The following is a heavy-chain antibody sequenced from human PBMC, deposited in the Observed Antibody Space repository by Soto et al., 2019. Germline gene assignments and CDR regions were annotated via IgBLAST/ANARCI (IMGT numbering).Heavy chain of an antibody. D-gene: IGHD2-15*01. CDR2: ISSSSSTI. CDR1: GFTFSSYS. Sequence: GGSLRLSCAASGFTFSSYSMNWVRQAPGKGLEWVSYISSSSSTIYYADSVKGRFTISRDNAKNSLYLQMNSLRAEDTAVYYCARVTGDIPAPTPTDYWGQGTLVTVS. CDR3: ARVTGDIPAPTPTDY. J-gene: IGHJ4*02. V-gene: IGHV3-48*01.